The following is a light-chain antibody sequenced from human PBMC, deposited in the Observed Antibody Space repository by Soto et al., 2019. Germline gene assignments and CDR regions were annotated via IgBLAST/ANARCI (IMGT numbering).Light chain of an antibody. CDR2: EVS. CDR3: FSYTSSGTYV. CDR1: SSDVGNYKY. J-gene: IGLJ1*01. V-gene: IGLV2-14*01. Sequence: QSALTQPGSVSGSLGQSITISCTGTSSDVGNYKYVSWYQQHPGKAPKLMIYEVSNRPSGVSNRFSGSKSGNTASLTISGLQAEDETDYYCFSYTSSGTYVFGTGTKVTVL.